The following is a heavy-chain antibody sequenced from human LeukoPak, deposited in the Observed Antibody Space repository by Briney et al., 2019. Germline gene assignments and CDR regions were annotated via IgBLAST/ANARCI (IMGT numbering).Heavy chain of an antibody. J-gene: IGHJ4*02. D-gene: IGHD3-10*01. CDR2: INPSGGST. CDR1: GYTFTSYY. CDR3: ARGRYYGSGSYIHFDY. Sequence: ASVKVSCKASGYTFTSYYMHWVRQAPGQGHEWMGIINPSGGSTSYAQKFQGRVTMTRDTSTSTVYMELSSLRSEDTAVYYCARGRYYGSGSYIHFDYWGQGTLVTVSS. V-gene: IGHV1-46*01.